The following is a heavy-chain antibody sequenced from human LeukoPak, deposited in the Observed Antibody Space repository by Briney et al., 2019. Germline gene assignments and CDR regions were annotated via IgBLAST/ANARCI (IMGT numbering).Heavy chain of an antibody. CDR2: VYYSGNT. Sequence: SETPSLTCTVSGGSMSSYYWTWIRQPPGNGLEWSGYVYYSGNTNYNPSLKSRVTISADTSKNKFSLKLSSVTAADTAVYYCARRARATAGGDYFDYWGQGTLVTVSS. J-gene: IGHJ4*02. V-gene: IGHV4-59*08. CDR3: ARRARATAGGDYFDY. D-gene: IGHD6-13*01. CDR1: GGSMSSYY.